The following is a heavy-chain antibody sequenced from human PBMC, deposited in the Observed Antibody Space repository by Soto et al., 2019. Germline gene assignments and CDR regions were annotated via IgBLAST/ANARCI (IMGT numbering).Heavy chain of an antibody. Sequence: EVQLVESGGGLVQPGGSLRLSCAASGFTVSSNYMSWVRQAPGKGLEWVSVIYSGGSTYYADSVKGRFTISRDNSKTTLYLQMNSLRVEDTAVYYCAREDSSGWSNAFDIWGQGTMVTVSS. J-gene: IGHJ3*02. CDR1: GFTVSSNY. CDR3: AREDSSGWSNAFDI. D-gene: IGHD6-19*01. V-gene: IGHV3-66*01. CDR2: IYSGGST.